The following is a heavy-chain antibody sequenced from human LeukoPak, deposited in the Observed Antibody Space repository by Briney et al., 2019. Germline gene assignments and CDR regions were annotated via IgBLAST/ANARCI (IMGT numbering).Heavy chain of an antibody. CDR1: GFTFSSYA. CDR3: ARVWRYSGSPGAFDI. D-gene: IGHD1-26*01. V-gene: IGHV3-30-3*01. Sequence: HTGGSLRLSCAASGFTFSSYAMHWVRQAPGKGLEWVAVISYDGSNKYYADSVKGRFTISRDNSKNTLYLQMNSLRAEDTAVYYCARVWRYSGSPGAFDIWGQGTMVTVSS. CDR2: ISYDGSNK. J-gene: IGHJ3*02.